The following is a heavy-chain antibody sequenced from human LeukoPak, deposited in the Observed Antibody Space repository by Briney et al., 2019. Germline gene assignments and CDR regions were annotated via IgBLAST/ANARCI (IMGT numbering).Heavy chain of an antibody. J-gene: IGHJ6*03. CDR3: ARQRADYYYYYVDV. Sequence: GSLRLSCAASGFTFSSYGMHWVRQPPGKGLEWIGSIYYSETTYDNPSLKSRVTISIETSKNQFSLRLSSVTASDTAVYYCARQRADYYYYYVDVWGEGTTVAVS. V-gene: IGHV4-39*01. CDR1: GFTFSSYG. CDR2: IYYSETT.